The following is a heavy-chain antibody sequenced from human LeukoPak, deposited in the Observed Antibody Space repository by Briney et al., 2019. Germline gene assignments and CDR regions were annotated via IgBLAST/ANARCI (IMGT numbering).Heavy chain of an antibody. V-gene: IGHV5-51*01. CDR3: ARHTRYGGNHNWFDP. D-gene: IGHD4-23*01. CDR2: IYPGDADT. Sequence: GESLKISCKGSGYSFTSYWIGWVRQMPGKGLEWMGIIYPGDADTRYSPSFQGQVTISADKSISTAYLQWSSLKASDTATYYCARHTRYGGNHNWFDPWGQGTLVTVSS. CDR1: GYSFTSYW. J-gene: IGHJ5*02.